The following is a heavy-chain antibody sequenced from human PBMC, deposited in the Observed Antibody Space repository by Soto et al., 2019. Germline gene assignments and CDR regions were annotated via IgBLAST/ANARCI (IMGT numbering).Heavy chain of an antibody. CDR1: GYTFTSYG. J-gene: IGHJ2*01. CDR3: ARDTHSYGLYWYFDL. V-gene: IGHV1-18*01. CDR2: ISAYNGNT. Sequence: GASVKVSCKASGYTFTSYGISWVRQAPGQGLEWMGWISAYNGNTNYAQKLQGRVTMTTDTSTSTAYMELRSLRSDDTAVFYCARDTHSYGLYWYFDLWGRGTLVTVSS. D-gene: IGHD5-18*01.